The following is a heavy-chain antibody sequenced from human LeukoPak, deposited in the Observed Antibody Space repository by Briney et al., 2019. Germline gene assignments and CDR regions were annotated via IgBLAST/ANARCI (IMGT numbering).Heavy chain of an antibody. CDR2: ISTYNGNT. J-gene: IGHJ3*01. V-gene: IGHV1-18*01. D-gene: IGHD6-19*01. CDR1: DDTFSNYG. Sequence: GASVKVSCKASDDTFSNYGISWVRQAPGQGLEWMGWISTYNGNTHYAQKFQGRVTMTTDTSTNIAYLELRDLRSDDTAVYYCARTQWLEDAFDFWDQGTVVTVSS. CDR3: ARTQWLEDAFDF.